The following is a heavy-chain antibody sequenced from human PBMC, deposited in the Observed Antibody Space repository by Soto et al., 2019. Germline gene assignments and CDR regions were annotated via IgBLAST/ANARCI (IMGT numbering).Heavy chain of an antibody. CDR1: GGSISSGDYY. CDR3: ARDLTKSIV. CDR2: IYYNVNT. Sequence: SETLSLTCTVSGGSISSGDYYWSWIRQPPGKGLEWIGYIYYNVNTNYNPSLKSRVTISVDTSKNQFSLKLSSVTAADTAVYYCARDLTKSIVWGQGTTVTVSS. D-gene: IGHD3-9*01. V-gene: IGHV4-61*08. J-gene: IGHJ6*02.